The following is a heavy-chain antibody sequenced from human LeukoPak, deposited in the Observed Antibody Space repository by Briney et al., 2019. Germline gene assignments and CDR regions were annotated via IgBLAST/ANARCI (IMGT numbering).Heavy chain of an antibody. CDR2: IYYSGST. D-gene: IGHD3-10*01. CDR1: GGSISSYY. J-gene: IGHJ4*02. V-gene: IGHV4-59*01. CDR3: ARDHRYYGSGSYFNN. Sequence: PSETLSLTCTVSGGSISSYYWSWIRLPPGKGLEWIGYIYYSGSTNYNPSLKSRVTISVDTSKNQFSLKLSSVTAADTAVYYCARDHRYYGSGSYFNNWGQGTLVTVSS.